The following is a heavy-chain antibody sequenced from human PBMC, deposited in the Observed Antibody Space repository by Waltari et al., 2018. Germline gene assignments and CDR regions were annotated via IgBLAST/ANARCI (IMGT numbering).Heavy chain of an antibody. D-gene: IGHD2-8*02. CDR2: IGGNSANT. CDR3: ARQLDFALVPVVRHFDS. V-gene: IGHV3-23*01. Sequence: EVQLLESGGGLVQPGGSLRLSCVASGFTFRTYAMSWVRQAPGQGFEYVSAIGGNSANTYYAASVKGRFTISRDNAKNTVFLQMNSPRYEDTAVYYCARQLDFALVPVVRHFDSWGQGTLVTVSS. CDR1: GFTFRTYA. J-gene: IGHJ4*02.